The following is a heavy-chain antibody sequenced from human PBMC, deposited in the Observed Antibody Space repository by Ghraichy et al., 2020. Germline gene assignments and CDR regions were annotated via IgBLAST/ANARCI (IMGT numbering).Heavy chain of an antibody. CDR3: ARNGGSYGLFDY. CDR2: ISGYNGNT. Sequence: ASVKVSCKASGYNFNKYGISWVRQAPGQGLEWMGWISGYNGNTNYPQKHQGRVTMTTDTSSSTAYMELRSLRSDDTAVYYCARNGGSYGLFDYWGQGTRVIVSS. V-gene: IGHV1-18*01. CDR1: GYNFNKYG. D-gene: IGHD2-2*01. J-gene: IGHJ4*02.